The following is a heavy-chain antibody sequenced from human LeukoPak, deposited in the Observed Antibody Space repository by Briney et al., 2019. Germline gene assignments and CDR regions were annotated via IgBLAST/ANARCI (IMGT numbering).Heavy chain of an antibody. CDR2: ISTTGDRI. V-gene: IGHV3-48*03. J-gene: IGHJ4*02. Sequence: GGSLRLSWVASGFTFSSYEVNWVRQAPGEGLEWISYISTTGDRIQYADSVKGRFTISRDNAKNSLYLQMNSLRAEDTAVYYCVRDTKEYWGQGTLVTVSS. D-gene: IGHD2-8*01. CDR3: VRDTKEY. CDR1: GFTFSSYE.